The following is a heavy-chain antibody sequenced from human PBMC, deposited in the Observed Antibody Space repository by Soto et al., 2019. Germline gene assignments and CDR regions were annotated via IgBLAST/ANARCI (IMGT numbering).Heavy chain of an antibody. CDR3: ARASRVTTSGTTAYYFDY. D-gene: IGHD4-17*01. V-gene: IGHV4-31*03. CDR1: GDSISGGEFF. J-gene: IGHJ4*01. CDR2: ISKNGGT. Sequence: SETLSLTCSVSGDSISGGEFFWAWIRQQPGKGPEWIGYISKNGGTYDSPSLKSRVSLSADTSKNHFSLRLTSVTAADTAVYYCARASRVTTSGTTAYYFDYWGRGTLVTVSS.